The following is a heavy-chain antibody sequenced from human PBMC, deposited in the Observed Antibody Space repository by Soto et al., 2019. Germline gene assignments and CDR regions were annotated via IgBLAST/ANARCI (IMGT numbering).Heavy chain of an antibody. CDR2: ISADNGNT. J-gene: IGHJ4*02. Sequence: QVQLVQSGAEVKKPGASVKVSCKASGYTFTSYGISWVRQAPGQGLEWMGWISADNGNTNYAQKLQGRVTMTTDTATSTDYMERRSLRADDTAVYYCARESSSSCHDYWGQGTLVTVSS. V-gene: IGHV1-18*01. D-gene: IGHD6-13*01. CDR1: GYTFTSYG. CDR3: ARESSSSCHDY.